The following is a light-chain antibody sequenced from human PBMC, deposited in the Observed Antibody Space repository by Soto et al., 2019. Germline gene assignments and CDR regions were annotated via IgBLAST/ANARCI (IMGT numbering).Light chain of an antibody. Sequence: QSALTQPASVSGSPGQSITISCTGTSSDVGSYNLVSWYQQHPGKAPKLMIYEGSKRPSGVSNRFSGSKSGNTASLTFSGLQAEDEADYYCCSYAGSRVFGGGTKVTVL. CDR1: SSDVGSYNL. V-gene: IGLV2-23*01. CDR2: EGS. J-gene: IGLJ3*02. CDR3: CSYAGSRV.